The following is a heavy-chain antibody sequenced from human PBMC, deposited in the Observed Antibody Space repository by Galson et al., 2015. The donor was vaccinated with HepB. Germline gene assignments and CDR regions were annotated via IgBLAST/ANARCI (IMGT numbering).Heavy chain of an antibody. J-gene: IGHJ6*02. CDR2: IIPIFGTA. V-gene: IGHV1-69*01. CDR1: GGTFSSYA. D-gene: IGHD3-10*01. Sequence: SCKASGGTFSSYAISWVRQAPGQGLEWMGGIIPIFGTANYAQKFQGRVTITADESTSTAYMELSSLRSEDTAVYYCARGHKGLLWFGESPPPVGGYGMDVWGQGTTVTVSS. CDR3: ARGHKGLLWFGESPPPVGGYGMDV.